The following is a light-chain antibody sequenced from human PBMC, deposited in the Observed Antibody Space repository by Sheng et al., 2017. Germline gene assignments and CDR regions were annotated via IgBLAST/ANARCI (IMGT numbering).Light chain of an antibody. J-gene: IGKJ3*01. CDR2: GAS. CDR1: QAVPSNY. Sequence: EIVLTQSPGTLSLSPGERATLSCRASQAVPSNYLAWYQQKPGQAPRLLIYGASGRATGTPDRFSGSGSGTDFTLTISRLEPEDFAVYYCQQYSRSSFTFGPGTK. V-gene: IGKV3-20*01. CDR3: QQYSRSSFT.